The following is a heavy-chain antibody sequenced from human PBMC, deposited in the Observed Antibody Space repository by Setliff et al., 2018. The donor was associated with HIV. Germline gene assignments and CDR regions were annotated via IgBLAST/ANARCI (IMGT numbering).Heavy chain of an antibody. D-gene: IGHD6-19*01. Sequence: SETLSLTCSVSGGSINTSSYYWAWVLQPPGNELEWIGSIYHDGTTHYRSSLRSRAAISIDTSKSQISLKVRSVTAADTAVYFCAGHPVTSGWLSLNWFDPWGQGILVTVSS. CDR3: AGHPVTSGWLSLNWFDP. CDR2: IYHDGTT. V-gene: IGHV4-39*07. J-gene: IGHJ5*01. CDR1: GGSINTSSYY.